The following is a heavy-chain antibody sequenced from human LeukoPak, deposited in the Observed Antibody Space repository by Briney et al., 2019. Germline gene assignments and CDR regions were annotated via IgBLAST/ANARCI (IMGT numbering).Heavy chain of an antibody. J-gene: IGHJ3*02. CDR2: IYTSGST. V-gene: IGHV4-4*07. CDR1: GGSISSYY. CDR3: AVSYYYGSGSYYWTDAFDI. D-gene: IGHD3-10*01. Sequence: SETLSLTCTVSGGSISSYYWSWIRQPAGKGLEWIGRIYTSGSTNYNPSLKSRVTMSVDTSKNRFSLKLSSVTAADTAVYYCAVSYYYGSGSYYWTDAFDIWGQGTMVTVSS.